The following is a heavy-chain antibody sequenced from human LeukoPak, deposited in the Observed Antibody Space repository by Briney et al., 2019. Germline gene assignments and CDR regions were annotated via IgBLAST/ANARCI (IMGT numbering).Heavy chain of an antibody. CDR2: INHSGST. J-gene: IGHJ5*02. CDR1: GGSFSGYY. V-gene: IGHV4-34*01. CDR3: ARRGYSYGHRGNNWFDP. Sequence: SETLSLTCAVYGGSFSGYYWSWIRQPPGKGLEWIGEINHSGSTNYNPSLKSRVTISVDTSKNQFSLKLSSVTAADTAVYYCARRGYSYGHRGNNWFDPWGQGTLVTVSS. D-gene: IGHD5-18*01.